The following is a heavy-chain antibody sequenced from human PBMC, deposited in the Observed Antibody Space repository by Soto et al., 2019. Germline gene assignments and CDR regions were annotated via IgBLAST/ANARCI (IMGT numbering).Heavy chain of an antibody. D-gene: IGHD3-10*01. CDR2: INHSGNN. CDR3: ARKRLYGSGRRGPFQH. Sequence: PSETLSLTCAVYGGSFSGYYWSWIRQPPGKGLEWIGEINHSGNNNYNPSLKSRVTISVDTSKNQFSLKLSSVTAADTAVDYCARKRLYGSGRRGPFQHWGQGTLVTVSS. J-gene: IGHJ1*01. CDR1: GGSFSGYY. V-gene: IGHV4-34*01.